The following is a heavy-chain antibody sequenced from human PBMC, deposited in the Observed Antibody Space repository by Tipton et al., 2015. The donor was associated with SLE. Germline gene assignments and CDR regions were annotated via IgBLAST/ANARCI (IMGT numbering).Heavy chain of an antibody. J-gene: IGHJ4*02. CDR1: GGSISSSHYY. CDR3: ARGWDYDFWSGYADY. V-gene: IGHV4-39*01. Sequence: TLSLTCTVSGGSISSSHYYWGWIRQPPGKGLEWIGNIYYSGTTNHNPSLKSRVTIFVDTSKNQFSLKLSSVTAADTAVYYCARGWDYDFWSGYADYWGQGTLVTVSS. CDR2: IYYSGTT. D-gene: IGHD3-3*01.